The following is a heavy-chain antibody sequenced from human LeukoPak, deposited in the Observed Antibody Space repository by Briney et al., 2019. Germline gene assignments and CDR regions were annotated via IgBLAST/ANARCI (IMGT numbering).Heavy chain of an antibody. J-gene: IGHJ4*02. CDR3: VKEILTTTSPFDC. CDR1: GLLLRPYD. Sequence: LSLLRSVSGLLLRPYDMLWATQASGKGLEYVTAINSNGYSTYYADSVRGRFILSRDNSKNTVYLQMSSLRAGDTAVYYGVKEILTTTSPFDCWGQGTLVTVSS. V-gene: IGHV3-64D*06. D-gene: IGHD3-9*01. CDR2: INSNGYST.